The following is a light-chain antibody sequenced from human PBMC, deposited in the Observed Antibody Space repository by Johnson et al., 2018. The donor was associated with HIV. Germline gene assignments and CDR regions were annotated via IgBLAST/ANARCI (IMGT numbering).Light chain of an antibody. CDR2: DNN. CDR3: GTWDSSLTSYV. CDR1: SSNIGNNY. Sequence: QSVLTQLPSVSAAPVQKVTISCSGSSSNIGNNYVSWYQQLPGTAPKLLIYDNNKRPSGIPDRFSGSKSGTSATLGITGLQTGDEADYYCGTWDSSLTSYVFGAGTKVTVL. V-gene: IGLV1-51*01. J-gene: IGLJ1*01.